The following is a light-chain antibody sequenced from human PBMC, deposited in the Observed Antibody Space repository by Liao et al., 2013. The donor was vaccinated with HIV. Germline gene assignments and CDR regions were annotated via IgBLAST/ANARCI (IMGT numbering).Light chain of an antibody. J-gene: IGLJ1*01. V-gene: IGLV3-21*01. CDR1: NFGTTR. CDR3: QVWDSSSDHPYV. CDR2: YES. Sequence: SYELTQPPSVSVAPGKTATITCGGDNFGTTRVQWYQQKPGQAPVLVLYYESDRPSGIPERFSGSNSRNTATLTITRVEAGDEADYYCQVWDSSSDHPYVFGTGTRVTVL.